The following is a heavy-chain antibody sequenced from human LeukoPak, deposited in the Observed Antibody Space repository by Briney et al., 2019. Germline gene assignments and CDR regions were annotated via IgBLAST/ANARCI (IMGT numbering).Heavy chain of an antibody. D-gene: IGHD3-10*01. V-gene: IGHV1-18*01. J-gene: IGHJ4*02. CDR2: SSAYNGNT. CDR1: GYTFTSYG. CDR3: ARGGVTYYYGSGSYYPADY. Sequence: ASVKVSCKASGYTFTSYGISWVRQAPGQGLEWMGWSSAYNGNTNYAQKLQGRVTMTTDTSTSTAYMELRSLRSDDTAVYYCARGGVTYYYGSGSYYPADYWGQGTLVTVSS.